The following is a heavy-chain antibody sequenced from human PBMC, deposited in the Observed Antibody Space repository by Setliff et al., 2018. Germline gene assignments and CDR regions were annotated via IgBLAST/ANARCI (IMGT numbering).Heavy chain of an antibody. CDR1: GYSISCGYY. CDR2: IYHSGST. D-gene: IGHD3-3*01. J-gene: IGHJ4*02. CDR3: ARHGLQFLEWLSAFDY. Sequence: SETLSLTCAVSGYSISCGYYWGWIRQPPGKGLEWIGNIYHSGSTYYNPSLKSRVTISVDTSKNQFSLKLTSVTAADTAVYYCARHGLQFLEWLSAFDYWGQGTLVTVSS. V-gene: IGHV4-38-2*01.